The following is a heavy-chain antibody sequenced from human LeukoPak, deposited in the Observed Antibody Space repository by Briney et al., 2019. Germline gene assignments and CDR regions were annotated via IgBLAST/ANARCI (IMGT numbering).Heavy chain of an antibody. D-gene: IGHD2-2*01. CDR3: AREKRTVGYCSSTSCPRGFDY. J-gene: IGHJ4*02. V-gene: IGHV1-2*02. Sequence: GASVKVSCTASGYTFTGYYMHWVRQAPGQGLEWMGWINPNSGGTNYAQKFQGRVTMTRDTSISTAYMELSRLRSDDTAVYYCAREKRTVGYCSSTSCPRGFDYWGQGTLVTVSS. CDR1: GYTFTGYY. CDR2: INPNSGGT.